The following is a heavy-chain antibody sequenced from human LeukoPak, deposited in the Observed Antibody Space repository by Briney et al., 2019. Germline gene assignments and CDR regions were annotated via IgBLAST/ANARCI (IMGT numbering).Heavy chain of an antibody. D-gene: IGHD6-19*01. CDR2: IKEDGSEL. V-gene: IGHV3-7*03. Sequence: GGSLRLSCAASGRSISEYWMSWVRQAPGRGLEWVANIKEDGSELYYVDSVEGRFTISRDNAMSSLYLQMNSLRAEDTAVYYCAKGSSGWPYYFDYWGQGTLVTVSS. CDR1: GRSISEYW. J-gene: IGHJ4*02. CDR3: AKGSSGWPYYFDY.